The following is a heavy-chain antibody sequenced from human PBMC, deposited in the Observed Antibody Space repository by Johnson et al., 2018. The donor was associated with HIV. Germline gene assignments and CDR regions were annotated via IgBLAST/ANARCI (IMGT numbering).Heavy chain of an antibody. V-gene: IGHV3-20*04. CDR1: GFNVDDDA. Sequence: VQLVESGGGVVRPGGSLRLSCAASGFNVDDDALSWVRQVPGKGLAWVSGINYNGGSTGYADSVRDRFSISRDNSNNTLYLHMNSLRPDDTGVYYCAKDKFMFLDNPVDAFDVWGQGTMVTFSS. CDR3: AKDKFMFLDNPVDAFDV. CDR2: INYNGGST. J-gene: IGHJ3*01. D-gene: IGHD3/OR15-3a*01.